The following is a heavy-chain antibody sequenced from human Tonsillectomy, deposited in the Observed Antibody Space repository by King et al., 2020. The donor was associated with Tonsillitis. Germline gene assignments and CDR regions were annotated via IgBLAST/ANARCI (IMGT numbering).Heavy chain of an antibody. J-gene: IGHJ4*02. D-gene: IGHD6-19*01. CDR2: IYTSGST. CDR3: ARDKGDSSGWYYFAY. CDR1: GGSISSDY. V-gene: IGHV4-4*07. Sequence: QLQESGPGLVKPSETLSLTCTVSGGSISSDYWSWIRQPAGKGLEWIGRIYTSGSTKYTPSLKSRVTMSVDRSKKQFSLKLSTVTAADTAVYDCARDKGDSSGWYYFAYWGQGTLVTVSS.